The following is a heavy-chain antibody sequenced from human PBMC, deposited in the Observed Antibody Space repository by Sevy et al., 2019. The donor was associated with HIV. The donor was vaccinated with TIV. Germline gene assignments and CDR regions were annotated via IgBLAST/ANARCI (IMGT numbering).Heavy chain of an antibody. V-gene: IGHV3-23*01. CDR2: ISGSGGST. D-gene: IGHD3-22*01. J-gene: IGHJ4*02. CDR1: GFTFSSYA. CDR3: AKRYYDSSGYYYEETYYFDY. Sequence: GGSLRLSCAASGFTFSSYAMSWVRQAPGKGLEWVSAISGSGGSTYDADSVKGRFTISRDNSKNTLYLQMNSLRAEDRAVYYCAKRYYDSSGYYYEETYYFDYWGQGTLVTVSS.